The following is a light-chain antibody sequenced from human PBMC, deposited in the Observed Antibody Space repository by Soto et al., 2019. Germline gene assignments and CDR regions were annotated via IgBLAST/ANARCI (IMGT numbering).Light chain of an antibody. V-gene: IGLV2-11*01. CDR2: DVS. CDR3: CSYAGSYTFVV. Sequence: QSVLTQPRSVSGSPGQSVTISCTGTSSDIGGYNYVSWYQQHPGKAPKLMISDVSKRPSGVPDRFSGSKSGNTASLTISGLQAEDVADYYCCSYAGSYTFVVFGGGTKLTFL. CDR1: SSDIGGYNY. J-gene: IGLJ2*01.